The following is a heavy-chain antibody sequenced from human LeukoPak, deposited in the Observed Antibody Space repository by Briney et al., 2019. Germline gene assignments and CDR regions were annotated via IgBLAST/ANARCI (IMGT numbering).Heavy chain of an antibody. CDR1: GGTFSSYA. J-gene: IGHJ5*02. CDR3: ARSVGDFWSGRLSWFDP. D-gene: IGHD3-3*01. CDR2: IIPIFGTA. Sequence: SVKVSCKASGGTFSSYAVSWVRRAPGQGLEWMGGIIPIFGTANYAQKFQGRVTITADESTSTAYMELSSLRSEDTAVYYCARSVGDFWSGRLSWFDPWGQGTLVTVSS. V-gene: IGHV1-69*01.